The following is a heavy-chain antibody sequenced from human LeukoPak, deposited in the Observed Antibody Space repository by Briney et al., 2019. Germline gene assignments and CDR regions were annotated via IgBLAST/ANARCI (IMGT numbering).Heavy chain of an antibody. CDR1: GGSISSGDYY. Sequence: SETLSLTCTVSGGSISSGDYYWSWIRQPPGKGLEWIGYIYYSGSTYYNPSLKSRVTISVDTSKNQFSLKLSSVTAADTAVYYCARGPNYDSSGCYTPWGQGTLVTVSS. J-gene: IGHJ5*02. D-gene: IGHD3-22*01. V-gene: IGHV4-30-4*01. CDR2: IYYSGST. CDR3: ARGPNYDSSGCYTP.